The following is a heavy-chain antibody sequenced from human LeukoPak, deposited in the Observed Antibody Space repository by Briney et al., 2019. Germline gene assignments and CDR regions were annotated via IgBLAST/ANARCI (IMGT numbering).Heavy chain of an antibody. CDR3: ARDYGGSSPFGY. J-gene: IGHJ4*02. D-gene: IGHD4-23*01. Sequence: GGSLRLSCAASGFTFSSYEMHWVRQAPGKGLEWVSYISSSDSTIYYADSVKGRFTISRDNAKNSLYLQMNSLRAEDTAVYYCARDYGGSSPFGYWGQGTLVTVSS. CDR2: ISSSDSTI. CDR1: GFTFSSYE. V-gene: IGHV3-48*03.